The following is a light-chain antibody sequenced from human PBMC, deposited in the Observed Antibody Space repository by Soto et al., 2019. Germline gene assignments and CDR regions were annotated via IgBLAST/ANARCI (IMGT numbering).Light chain of an antibody. CDR3: QNYKSAPFT. J-gene: IGKJ4*01. V-gene: IGKV1-27*01. CDR1: KAIGNY. Sequence: DIQMTQSPSSLSASVGDRVTFPCRPGKAIGNYLAWYQQKPGKVPNLLIYAASTLQSGVPSRFTGSGSGTDFTLTISSLQPDDVATYYCQNYKSAPFTFGGGTKVQIK. CDR2: AAS.